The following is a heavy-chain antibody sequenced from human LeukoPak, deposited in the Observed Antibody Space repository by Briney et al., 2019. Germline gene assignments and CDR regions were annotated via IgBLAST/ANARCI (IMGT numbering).Heavy chain of an antibody. J-gene: IGHJ6*03. CDR1: GFTFSSYS. CDR2: ISSSSSYI. D-gene: IGHD6-19*01. Sequence: GGSLRLSCAASGFTFSSYSMNGVRQAPGKGLEWVSSISSSSSYIYYADSVKGRFTISRDNAKNSLYLQMNSLRAEDTAVYYCARDAVAGTLRYYYYMDVWGKGTTVTVSS. V-gene: IGHV3-21*01. CDR3: ARDAVAGTLRYYYYMDV.